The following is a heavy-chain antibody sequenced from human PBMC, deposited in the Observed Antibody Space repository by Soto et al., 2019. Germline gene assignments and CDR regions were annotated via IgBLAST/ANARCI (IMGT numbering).Heavy chain of an antibody. Sequence: QVQLVQSGAEVKKPGSSVKVSCKASGGTFRSYSISWVRQAPGQGLEWMGGIIPIFDITNYAQKFQGRVTITADESTSTAYMELSSLGSDDTAVYYCARPDEGGYYSNHHYYNALDVWGQGNTVTV. V-gene: IGHV1-69*01. J-gene: IGHJ6*02. CDR1: GGTFRSYS. CDR3: ARPDEGGYYSNHHYYNALDV. D-gene: IGHD3-22*01. CDR2: IIPIFDIT.